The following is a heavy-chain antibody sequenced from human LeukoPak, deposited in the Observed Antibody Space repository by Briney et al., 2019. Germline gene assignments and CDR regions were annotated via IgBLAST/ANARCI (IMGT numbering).Heavy chain of an antibody. V-gene: IGHV1-69*05. CDR2: IIPIVGTA. CDR1: GRTFSSYA. Sequence: SVTVFCKASGRTFSSYAISWVRQAPRQGLEWMGGIIPIVGTANYAEKFQGRVTITTDESTSTAYTELSSLRSENTAVYYCALFTAAAAGTDYNYMDVWGKGTTVTVSS. CDR3: ALFTAAAAGTDYNYMDV. J-gene: IGHJ6*03. D-gene: IGHD6-13*01.